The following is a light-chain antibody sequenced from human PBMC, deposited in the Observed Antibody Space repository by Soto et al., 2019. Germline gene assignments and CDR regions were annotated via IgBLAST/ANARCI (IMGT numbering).Light chain of an antibody. J-gene: IGKJ1*01. CDR3: QQHKSYPWT. Sequence: DIQMTQSPSTLSASVGDRVTITCRASQSTSSWLAWYQQKPGKAPKLLISKASSLESGVPSWFSGSGSETEFTLTISSLQPDDFAAYYCQQHKSYPWTFGQGTKVEIK. CDR1: QSTSSW. V-gene: IGKV1-5*03. CDR2: KAS.